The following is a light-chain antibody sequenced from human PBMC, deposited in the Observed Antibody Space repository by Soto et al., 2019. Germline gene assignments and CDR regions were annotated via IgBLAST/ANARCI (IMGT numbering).Light chain of an antibody. Sequence: DIQITQSPSSLSASVGARVTITCRASQGIRTDVGWYQQKPEQAPKRLIYAASSLQSGVPLRFRGSGSGTEFALTISSLQPEDFATEYCLQPNSYPPALGGGTKVEI. V-gene: IGKV1-17*01. CDR3: LQPNSYPPA. CDR1: QGIRTD. J-gene: IGKJ4*01. CDR2: AAS.